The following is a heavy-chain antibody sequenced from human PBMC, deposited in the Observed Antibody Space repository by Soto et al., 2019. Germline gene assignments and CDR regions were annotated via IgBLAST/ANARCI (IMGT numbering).Heavy chain of an antibody. CDR3: ARQTYYYGLRTFDY. V-gene: IGHV4-59*01. D-gene: IGHD3-10*01. CDR2: IYYSGST. Sequence: QVQLQESGPGLVKPSETLSLTCTVSGGSISSYYWSWIRQPPGKGLEWIGYIYYSGSTNYNPSLKSRVTISVDTSKNQFSLKLSSVTAADTAVYYCARQTYYYGLRTFDYWGQGTLVTVSS. CDR1: GGSISSYY. J-gene: IGHJ4*02.